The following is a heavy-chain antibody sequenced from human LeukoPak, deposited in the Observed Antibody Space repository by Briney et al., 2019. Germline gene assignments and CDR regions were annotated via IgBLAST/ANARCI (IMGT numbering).Heavy chain of an antibody. J-gene: IGHJ4*02. Sequence: GGSLRLSCAASGFTFSSYNMNWARQAPGKGLEWVSSISSGSTYIFYADSVKGRFTISRDNAKNSLYLQMNSLRADDTAVYYCARYSGTYRDYWGQGTLVTVSS. V-gene: IGHV3-21*01. CDR3: ARYSGTYRDY. CDR2: ISSGSTYI. D-gene: IGHD1-26*01. CDR1: GFTFSSYN.